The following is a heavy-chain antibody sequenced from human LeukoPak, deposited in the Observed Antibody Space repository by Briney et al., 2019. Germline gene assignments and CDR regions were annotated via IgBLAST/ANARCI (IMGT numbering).Heavy chain of an antibody. D-gene: IGHD3-16*02. CDR3: ARVKAYNDYVWGSYRTSWVFDY. V-gene: IGHV3-23*01. CDR1: GFTLSIYA. Sequence: GGSLRLSCAASGFTLSIYAMSWVRQAPGRGLEWVSATSSSDAGTYYADSVRGRFTISRDNSKNTLYLQMNSLRGEDTAVYYCARVKAYNDYVWGSYRTSWVFDYWGQGTLVTVSS. CDR2: TSSSDAGT. J-gene: IGHJ4*02.